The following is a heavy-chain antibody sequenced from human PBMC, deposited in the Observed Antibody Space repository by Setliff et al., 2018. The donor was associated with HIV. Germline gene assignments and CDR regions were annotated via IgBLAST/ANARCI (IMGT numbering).Heavy chain of an antibody. Sequence: SETLSLTCTVSGDPISSGDYYWSWVRQPPGKGLEWIGNIYYSGTTYYSPSLKSRVTISVNKSKNQFSLKLRSVTAADTAVYYCARASTASAMVQDVPAIWGQGTMVTVSS. D-gene: IGHD5-18*01. CDR3: ARASTASAMVQDVPAI. CDR2: IYYSGTT. V-gene: IGHV4-30-4*08. J-gene: IGHJ3*02. CDR1: GDPISSGDYY.